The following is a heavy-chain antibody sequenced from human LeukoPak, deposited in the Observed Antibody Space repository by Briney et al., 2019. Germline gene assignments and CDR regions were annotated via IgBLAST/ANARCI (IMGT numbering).Heavy chain of an antibody. CDR1: GFTFSSYG. V-gene: IGHV3-30*18. CDR2: ISYDGSNK. J-gene: IGHJ4*02. D-gene: IGHD6-13*01. Sequence: GGSLRLSCAASGFTFSSYGMHWVRQAPGKGLEWVAVISYDGSNKYYADSVKGRFTISRDNSKNTLYLQMNSLRAEDTAVYYCAKDSAGYSSSWYLDYWGQGTLVTVSS. CDR3: AKDSAGYSSSWYLDY.